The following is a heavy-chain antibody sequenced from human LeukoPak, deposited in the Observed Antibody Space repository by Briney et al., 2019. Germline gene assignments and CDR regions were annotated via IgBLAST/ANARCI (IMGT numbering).Heavy chain of an antibody. V-gene: IGHV3-15*01. Sequence: GGSLRLSCAASGFSFDNAWMSWVRQAPGKGLKWVGRIKRKSEGGITQYAAPVKDRFTISRDDSENTLYLQMNSLKIEDTAVYYCTTDYYDSGSDMDVWGRGTTVTVSS. J-gene: IGHJ6*03. CDR3: TTDYYDSGSDMDV. CDR1: GFSFDNAW. CDR2: IKRKSEGGIT. D-gene: IGHD3-22*01.